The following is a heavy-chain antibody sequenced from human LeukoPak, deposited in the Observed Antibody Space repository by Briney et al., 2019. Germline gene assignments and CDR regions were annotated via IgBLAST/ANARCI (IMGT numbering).Heavy chain of an antibody. CDR1: GFTFSDHY. CDR3: TRVHLGAATRFFDY. CDR2: IKNKANGYGT. V-gene: IGHV3-72*01. J-gene: IGHJ4*02. Sequence: PGGSLRLSCAASGFTFSDHYMDWVRQTPGKGLEWVGRIKNKANGYGTLYAASVTGRFVISRDDSKNSPYLQVNSLKTEDTAVYYCTRVHLGAATRFFDYWGQGTLVTVSS. D-gene: IGHD1-26*01.